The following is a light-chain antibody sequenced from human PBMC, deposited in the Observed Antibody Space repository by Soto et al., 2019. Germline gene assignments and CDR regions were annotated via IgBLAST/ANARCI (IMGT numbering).Light chain of an antibody. Sequence: QSVLTQPPSASGTPGQRVTSSCSGSSSNIGSNTVNWYQQLPGTAPKLLIYSNNQRPSGVPDRFSGSKSGTSASLAISGLQSEDEADYYCAAWDDSLNGSDYNVFCSGTQLTVL. J-gene: IGLJ6*01. CDR2: SNN. CDR3: AAWDDSLNGSDYNV. V-gene: IGLV1-44*01. CDR1: SSNIGSNT.